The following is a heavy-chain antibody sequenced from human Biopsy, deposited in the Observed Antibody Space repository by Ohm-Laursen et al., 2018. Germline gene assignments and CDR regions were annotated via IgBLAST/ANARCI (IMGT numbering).Heavy chain of an antibody. CDR2: VFDRGTT. D-gene: IGHD3-10*01. CDR1: GDSITRSY. J-gene: IGHJ4*02. Sequence: GTLSLTCTLPGDSITRSYWSWIRQSPGKGLEWIGHVFDRGTTNYNPSVRSRVTMSEDTSKKQFSLKMTSVTAADTAIYYCAHGSGSYYKWDSWGRGILVTVSS. CDR3: AHGSGSYYKWDS. V-gene: IGHV4-59*08.